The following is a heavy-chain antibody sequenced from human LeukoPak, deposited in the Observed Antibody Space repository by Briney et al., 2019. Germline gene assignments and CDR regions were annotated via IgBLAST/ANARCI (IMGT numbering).Heavy chain of an antibody. CDR1: GFTVSSSY. CDR2: IYSGGYT. V-gene: IGHV3-53*01. J-gene: IGHJ6*03. CDR3: ARGPDPSYVDV. Sequence: PGGSLRLSCAASGFTVSSSYMTWVRQAPGKGLEWVSVIYSGGYTSYADSVKGRFTISRDKSKNTLYLQMSSLRDEDTAVYYCARGPDPSYVDVWGKGTTVTVSS.